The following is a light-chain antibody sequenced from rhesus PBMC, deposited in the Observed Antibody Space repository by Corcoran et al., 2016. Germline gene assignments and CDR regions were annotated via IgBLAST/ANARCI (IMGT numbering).Light chain of an antibody. J-gene: IGKJ3*01. CDR3: QQHNSYPFT. CDR2: DAS. Sequence: DIQMTQSPSSLSASVGDTVTITCRASQSISSWLAWYQQKPGKAPKLLIDDASTLQSGVPSRFSGSGSGTEFTLTISSLQPEDFATYYCQQHNSYPFTFGPGTKLDIK. V-gene: IGKV1S11*01. CDR1: QSISSW.